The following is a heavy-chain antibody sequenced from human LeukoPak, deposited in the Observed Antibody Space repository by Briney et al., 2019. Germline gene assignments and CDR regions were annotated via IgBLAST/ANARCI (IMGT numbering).Heavy chain of an antibody. CDR2: INHSGST. V-gene: IGHV4-34*01. D-gene: IGHD7-27*01. CDR1: GGSFSGYY. CDR3: ARGPWGYFDY. Sequence: SETLSLICAVYGGSFSGYYWSWIRQPPGKGLEWIGEINHSGSTNYNPSLKSRVTISVDTSKNQFSLKLSSVTAADTAVYYCARGPWGYFDYWGQGTLVTVSS. J-gene: IGHJ4*02.